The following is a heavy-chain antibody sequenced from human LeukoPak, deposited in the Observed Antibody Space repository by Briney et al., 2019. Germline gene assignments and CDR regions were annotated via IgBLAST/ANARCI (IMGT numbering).Heavy chain of an antibody. CDR2: LYSGGNT. Sequence: GGSLRLSCAASGFTVSNNYMNWVRQAPGKGLEWVSVLYSGGNTYYADSVKGRFTIPRDNSKNTLYLQMNSLRAEDTAVYYCAKGYCSSTSCRSNYYYMDVWGKGTTVTVSS. D-gene: IGHD2-2*01. CDR3: AKGYCSSTSCRSNYYYMDV. CDR1: GFTVSNNY. J-gene: IGHJ6*03. V-gene: IGHV3-53*01.